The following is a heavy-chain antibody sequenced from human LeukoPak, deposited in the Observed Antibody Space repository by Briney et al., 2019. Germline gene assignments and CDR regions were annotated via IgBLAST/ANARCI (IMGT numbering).Heavy chain of an antibody. D-gene: IGHD2-15*01. V-gene: IGHV1-2*02. J-gene: IGHJ3*02. CDR1: GYTFTSYD. CDR2: INPNSGGT. CDR3: ARSGGSYHDAFDI. Sequence: ASVKVSCKASGYTFTSYDINWVRQAPGQGLEWMGWINPNSGGTNYAQKFQGRVTKTRDTSISTAYMELSRLRSDDTAVYYCARSGGSYHDAFDIWGQGTMVTVSS.